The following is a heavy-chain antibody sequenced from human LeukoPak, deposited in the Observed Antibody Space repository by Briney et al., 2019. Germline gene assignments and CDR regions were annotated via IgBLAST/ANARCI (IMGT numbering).Heavy chain of an antibody. CDR2: INHSGST. Sequence: SETLSLTCAVYGGSFSGYYWSWIRQPPGKGLEWIGEINHSGSTNYNPSLKSRVTISVDTSKNQFSLKLSSVTAADTAVYYCAKRLGYYDSSEGYFDQWGQGTLVTVSS. CDR1: GGSFSGYY. D-gene: IGHD3-22*01. V-gene: IGHV4-34*01. CDR3: AKRLGYYDSSEGYFDQ. J-gene: IGHJ4*02.